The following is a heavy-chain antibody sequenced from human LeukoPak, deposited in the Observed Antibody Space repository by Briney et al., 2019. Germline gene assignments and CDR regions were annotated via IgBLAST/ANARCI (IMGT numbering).Heavy chain of an antibody. CDR3: ARFGAARNYYGMDV. CDR2: IYHRGST. V-gene: IGHV4-30-2*01. J-gene: IGHJ6*02. Sequence: SQTLSLTCAVSGGSISSGGYSWSWIRQPPGKGLEWIGYIYHRGSTYYNPSLKSRVTISVDRSKNQFSLKLSSVTAADTAVYYCARFGAARNYYGMDVWGQGTTVTVSS. CDR1: GGSISSGGYS. D-gene: IGHD3-10*01.